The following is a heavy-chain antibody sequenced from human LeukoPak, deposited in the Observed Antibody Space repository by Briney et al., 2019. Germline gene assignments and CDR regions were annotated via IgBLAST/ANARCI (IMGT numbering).Heavy chain of an antibody. CDR1: GFTFSSYW. CDR3: ARDSGSEDIDF. J-gene: IGHJ6*03. Sequence: GGSLRLSCAASGFTFSSYWMNWARQAPGKGLEWVANIKQDGSEQYYVDSVKGRFTVSRDNAKNSLYLQMNSLRVEDTAVYYCARDSGSEDIDFWGKGTTVTVSS. V-gene: IGHV3-7*01. CDR2: IKQDGSEQ. D-gene: IGHD3-10*01.